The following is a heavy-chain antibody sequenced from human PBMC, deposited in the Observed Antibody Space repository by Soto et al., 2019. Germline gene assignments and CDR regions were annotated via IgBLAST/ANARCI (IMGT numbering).Heavy chain of an antibody. CDR1: GFTFDDYA. CDR3: AKDRYSSSWYNYYYYGMDV. J-gene: IGHJ6*02. D-gene: IGHD6-13*01. Sequence: GGSLRLSCAASGFTFDDYAMHWVRQAPGKGLEWVSGISWNSGSIGYADSVKGRFTISRDNAKNSLYLQMNSLRAEDTALYYCAKDRYSSSWYNYYYYGMDVWGQGTTVTVSS. CDR2: ISWNSGSI. V-gene: IGHV3-9*01.